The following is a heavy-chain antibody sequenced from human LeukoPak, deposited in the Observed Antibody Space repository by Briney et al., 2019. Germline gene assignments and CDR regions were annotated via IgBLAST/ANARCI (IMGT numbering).Heavy chain of an antibody. CDR3: AKRYCSSTSCNDYAFDI. Sequence: AGGSLRLSCAASGFTFSNYGMSWVRQAPGKGLEWVSAISGSGGSTYYADSVKGRFTISRDNSKNTLYLQMNSLRVEDTAVYYCAKRYCSSTSCNDYAFDIWGQGTMVTVSS. CDR2: ISGSGGST. J-gene: IGHJ3*02. V-gene: IGHV3-23*01. CDR1: GFTFSNYG. D-gene: IGHD2-2*01.